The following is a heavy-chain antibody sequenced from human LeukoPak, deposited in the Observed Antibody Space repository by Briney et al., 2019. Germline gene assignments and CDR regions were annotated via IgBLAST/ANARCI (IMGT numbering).Heavy chain of an antibody. CDR3: AREGITGTTYYFDY. CDR1: GGTFSSYA. D-gene: IGHD1-7*01. V-gene: IGHV1-69*13. J-gene: IGHJ4*02. CDR2: IIPISGTA. Sequence: ASVKVSCKASGGTFSSYAISWVRQAPGQGLEWMGGIIPISGTANYAQKFQGRVTITADESTSTAYMELSSLRSEDTAVNYCAREGITGTTYYFDYWGQGTLVTVSS.